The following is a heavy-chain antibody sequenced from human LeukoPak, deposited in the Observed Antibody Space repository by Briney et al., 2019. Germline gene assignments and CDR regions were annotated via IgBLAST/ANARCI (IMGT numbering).Heavy chain of an antibody. CDR2: IYYSGST. CDR1: GGSISSSSYY. V-gene: IGHV4-39*07. CDR3: AREDPGADYGDYVNAFDI. D-gene: IGHD4-17*01. Sequence: PSETLSLTCTVSGGSISSSSYYWGWIRQPPGKGLEWIGSIYYSGSTYYNPSLKSRVTISVDTSKNQFSLKLSSVTAADTAVYCCAREDPGADYGDYVNAFDIWGQGTMVTVSS. J-gene: IGHJ3*02.